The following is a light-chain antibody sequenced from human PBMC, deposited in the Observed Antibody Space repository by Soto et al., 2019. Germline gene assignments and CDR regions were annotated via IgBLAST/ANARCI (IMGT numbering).Light chain of an antibody. V-gene: IGKV3-15*01. CDR3: QQYNKWPLIT. J-gene: IGKJ5*01. CDR1: QSVATN. Sequence: EIVMTQSPATLSVSPGERATLSCRASQSVATNLAWYQQKPGQPPRLLIYGASTRATGIPARFSGSGSGTEFTLTISSLQSVDFALYYCQQYNKWPLITFGQGTRLEIK. CDR2: GAS.